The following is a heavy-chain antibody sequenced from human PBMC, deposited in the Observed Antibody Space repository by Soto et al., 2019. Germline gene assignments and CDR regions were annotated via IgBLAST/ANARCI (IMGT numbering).Heavy chain of an antibody. Sequence: SETLSLTCTVSGGSISSYYWSWIRQPPGKGLEWIGYIYYSGSTNYNPSLKSRVTISVDTSKNQFSLKLSSVTAADTAVYYCARDLSSSAERYYYYGMDVWGQGTTVTVSS. D-gene: IGHD6-6*01. CDR1: GGSISSYY. J-gene: IGHJ6*02. CDR3: ARDLSSSAERYYYYGMDV. CDR2: IYYSGST. V-gene: IGHV4-59*01.